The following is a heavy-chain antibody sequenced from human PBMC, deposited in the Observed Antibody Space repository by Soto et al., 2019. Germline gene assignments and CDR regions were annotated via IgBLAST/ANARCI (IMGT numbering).Heavy chain of an antibody. V-gene: IGHV1-2*04. CDR3: AREGTMITFGGVIVASPYNWFDP. CDR2: INPNSGGT. J-gene: IGHJ5*02. D-gene: IGHD3-16*02. CDR1: GYTFTGYY. Sequence: GASVKVSCKASGYTFTGYYMHWVRQAPGQGLERMRWINPNSGGTNYAQKFQGWVTMTRDTSISTAYMELSRLRSDDTAVYYCAREGTMITFGGVIVASPYNWFDPWGQGTLVTVSS.